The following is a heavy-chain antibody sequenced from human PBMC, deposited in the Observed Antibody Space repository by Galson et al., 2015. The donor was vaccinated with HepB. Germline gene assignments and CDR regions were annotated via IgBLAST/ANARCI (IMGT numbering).Heavy chain of an antibody. CDR3: ARDACDTTLFNPWPSGDAFDV. D-gene: IGHD1-26*01. V-gene: IGHV1-46*03. CDR2: INPNGGST. Sequence: SVKVSCKASGYTFINYYIHWVRQAPGQGLEWMGIINPNGGSTSNAQNFQGRLTMTRDTSTTTVYMELSGLGSEDTAVYFCARDACDTTLFNPWPSGDAFDVWGQGTMVTVSS. CDR1: GYTFINYY. J-gene: IGHJ3*01.